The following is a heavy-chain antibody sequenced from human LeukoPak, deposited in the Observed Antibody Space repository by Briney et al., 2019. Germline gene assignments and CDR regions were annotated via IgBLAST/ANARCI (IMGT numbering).Heavy chain of an antibody. CDR2: IYTSGST. CDR3: ARHGSSWYLNWYFDL. D-gene: IGHD6-13*01. V-gene: IGHV4-4*07. CDR1: GGSISSYY. J-gene: IGHJ2*01. Sequence: SETLSLTCTVSGGSISSYYWSWIRQPAGKGLEWIGRIYTSGSTNYNPSLKSRVTMSVDTSKNQLSLKLSSVTAADTAVYYCARHGSSWYLNWYFDLWGGGTLVTVSS.